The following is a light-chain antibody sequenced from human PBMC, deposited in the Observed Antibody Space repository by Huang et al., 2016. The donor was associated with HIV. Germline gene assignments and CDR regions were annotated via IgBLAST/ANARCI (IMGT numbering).Light chain of an antibody. V-gene: IGKV2-28*01. CDR3: MQALQTPYT. CDR2: LGS. Sequence: DIVMTQSPLFLPVTPGEPASISCRSSQSLLCNYGYNCLDWYLQKPGQSPQLLILLGSNGASGAPDRFSGSGSGTDFTLKISRVEAEDVGVYYCMQALQTPYTFGQGTKLEIK. CDR1: QSLLCNYGYNC. J-gene: IGKJ2*01.